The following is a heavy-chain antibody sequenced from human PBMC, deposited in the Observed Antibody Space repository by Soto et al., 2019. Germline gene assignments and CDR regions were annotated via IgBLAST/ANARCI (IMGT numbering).Heavy chain of an antibody. CDR3: AKGNAAMVTDSDS. CDR1: GFTFSSYA. D-gene: IGHD5-18*01. Sequence: EVQLLESGGGLVQPGGSLRLSCAASGFTFSSYAMSWVRQAPGKGLEWVSAISGSGGSTYYADSVKGRFTISRDNSKNTLYLQMNRVRAEDTAVYYCAKGNAAMVTDSDSWGQGTLVTVSS. CDR2: ISGSGGST. J-gene: IGHJ4*02. V-gene: IGHV3-23*01.